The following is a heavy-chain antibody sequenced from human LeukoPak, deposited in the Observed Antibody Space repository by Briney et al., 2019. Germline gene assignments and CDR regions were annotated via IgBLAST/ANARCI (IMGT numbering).Heavy chain of an antibody. CDR1: GLTVSSNY. CDR3: ARGYSSGWFFDY. V-gene: IGHV3-53*01. J-gene: IGHJ4*02. Sequence: PGGSLRPSRAASGLTVSSNYMSWVRQAPGKGLEWVSVIYSGGSTYYADSVKGRFTISRDNSKNTLYLQMNSLRAEDTAVYYCARGYSSGWFFDYWGQGTLVTVSS. D-gene: IGHD6-19*01. CDR2: IYSGGST.